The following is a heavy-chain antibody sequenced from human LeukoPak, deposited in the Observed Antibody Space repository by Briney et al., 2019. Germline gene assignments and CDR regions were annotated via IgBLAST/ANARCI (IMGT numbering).Heavy chain of an antibody. CDR1: GYTFSGHY. Sequence: ASVKVSCKASGYTFSGHYIHWVRQAPGQGLEWMGSINPNGGGTKYGQKFQGRVTMTRDTSISTAYMEVRRLRADDTAVYYCARDGFGYPPTYKYGMDVWGQGTTVTVSS. CDR3: ARDGFGYPPTYKYGMDV. D-gene: IGHD3-16*01. CDR2: INPNGGGT. V-gene: IGHV1-2*02. J-gene: IGHJ6*02.